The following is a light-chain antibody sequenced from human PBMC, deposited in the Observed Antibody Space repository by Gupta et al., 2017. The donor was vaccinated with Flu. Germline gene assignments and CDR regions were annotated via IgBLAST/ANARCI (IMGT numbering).Light chain of an antibody. CDR3: CSYAWNNMWV. CDR2: EDT. V-gene: IGLV2-23*01. J-gene: IGLJ3*02. Sequence: QSALPQPASVSGSPGQSITISCTATGSAVASYDLVSWYQQHPGRAPKLVIYEDTKRPSGISHRFSGSKSGNTASLTISGRLADDEADYSCCSYAWNNMWVFGGGTKLTVL. CDR1: GSAVASYDL.